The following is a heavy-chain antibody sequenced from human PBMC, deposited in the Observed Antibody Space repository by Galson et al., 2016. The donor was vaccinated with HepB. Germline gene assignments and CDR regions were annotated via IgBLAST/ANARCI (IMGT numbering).Heavy chain of an antibody. CDR1: GFTFSSNA. Sequence: SLRLSCAASGFTFSSNAMNWVRQAPGKGLEWVSAISGIGDNTYYAGSVKGRFTISRDNAKNTLYVQMSSLRAEDTAVYYCAKAPRGPDYNYYGMDVWGQGTTVTVSS. V-gene: IGHV3-23*01. J-gene: IGHJ6*02. CDR2: ISGIGDNT. D-gene: IGHD3-16*01. CDR3: AKAPRGPDYNYYGMDV.